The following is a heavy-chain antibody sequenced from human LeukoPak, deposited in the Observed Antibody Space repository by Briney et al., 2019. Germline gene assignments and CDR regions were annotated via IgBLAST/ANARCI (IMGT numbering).Heavy chain of an antibody. CDR3: ARGLVENWFDP. V-gene: IGHV1-8*01. Sequence: ASVTVSCKASGYTFTSYDINWVRQAPGQGLEWMGWMNPNSGNTGYAQKFQGRVTMTRNTSISTAYMELSSLRSEDTAVYYCARGLVENWFDPWGQGTLVTVSS. D-gene: IGHD2-2*01. J-gene: IGHJ5*02. CDR2: MNPNSGNT. CDR1: GYTFTSYD.